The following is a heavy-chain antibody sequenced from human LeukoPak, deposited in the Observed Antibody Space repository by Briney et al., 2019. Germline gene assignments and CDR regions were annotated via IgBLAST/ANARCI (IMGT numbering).Heavy chain of an antibody. Sequence: SETLSLTCSLSGGSISSSSYYWGWIRQPPGKGLEWIGSIYYSGSTYYNPSLKSRVTISVDTSKNQFSLKLSSVTAADTAVYYCARRGSGWYYFDYWGQGTLVTVSS. CDR1: GGSISSSSYY. CDR2: IYYSGST. CDR3: ARRGSGWYYFDY. V-gene: IGHV4-39*01. D-gene: IGHD6-19*01. J-gene: IGHJ4*02.